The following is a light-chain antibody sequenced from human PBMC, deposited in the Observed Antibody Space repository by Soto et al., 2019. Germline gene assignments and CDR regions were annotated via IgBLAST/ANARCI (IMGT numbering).Light chain of an antibody. CDR2: AAS. J-gene: IGKJ4*01. CDR1: QSISNY. Sequence: DMEMTQSPLSLSASVGDRVTITCRASQSISNYLNWYQHKPGKVPKLLIYAASSLQSGGPTRFSGSGSGTDFTLTINSLQAEDFATYYCQQSYGTPLTFGGGTKIEIK. CDR3: QQSYGTPLT. V-gene: IGKV1-39*01.